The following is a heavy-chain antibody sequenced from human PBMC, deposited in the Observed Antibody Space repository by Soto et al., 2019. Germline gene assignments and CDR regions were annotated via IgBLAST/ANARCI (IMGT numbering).Heavy chain of an antibody. Sequence: GASVKVSGKASGYTFTRYTMNWVRQAPGQRLEWMGWINPDNGNTKSSQKFQDRVIITRDTSASTAYMDLSSLRSEDTAVYYCARGIATGQLAPWGQGTLVTVSS. J-gene: IGHJ5*02. V-gene: IGHV1-3*01. CDR2: INPDNGNT. D-gene: IGHD2-15*01. CDR1: GYTFTRYT. CDR3: ARGIATGQLAP.